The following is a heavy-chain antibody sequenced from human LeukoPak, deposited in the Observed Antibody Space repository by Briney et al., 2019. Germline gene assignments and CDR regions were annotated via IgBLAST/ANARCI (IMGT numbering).Heavy chain of an antibody. V-gene: IGHV1-46*01. Sequence: ASVKVSCKASGYTFTSYYMHWVRQAPGQGLEWMGIINPSGGSTSYAQKFQGRVSITADGSTSTAFMELSSLRSEDTAVYYCAREWGLESSGYYYAYWGQGTLVTVSS. D-gene: IGHD3-22*01. CDR1: GYTFTSYY. J-gene: IGHJ4*02. CDR3: AREWGLESSGYYYAY. CDR2: INPSGGST.